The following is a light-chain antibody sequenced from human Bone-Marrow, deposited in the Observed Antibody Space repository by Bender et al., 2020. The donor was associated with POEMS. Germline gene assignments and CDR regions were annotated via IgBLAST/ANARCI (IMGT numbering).Light chain of an antibody. CDR3: CSYVGSSTFYV. CDR1: SSDSGPYNL. V-gene: IGLV2-23*02. J-gene: IGLJ1*01. Sequence: QSALTQAASVSGSPGQSITISCTGASSDSGPYNLVSWYQHHPGKAPKLMIYEVFKRPSGVSNRFSGSKSGNMASLTISGLQAEDEADYYCCSYVGSSTFYVFGSGTKVTVL. CDR2: EVF.